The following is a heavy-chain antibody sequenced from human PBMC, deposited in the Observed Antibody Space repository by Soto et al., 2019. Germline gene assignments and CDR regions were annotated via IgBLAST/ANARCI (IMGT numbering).Heavy chain of an antibody. D-gene: IGHD2-15*01. CDR2: IIPILDIP. Sequence: SVKVSCKASGGTFSRYTISWVRQAPGQGLEWMGRIIPILDIPNYAQNFQGRVTITADKSTSTAYMELSSLRSDDTAVYYCASHFTRVLVLGASPPGADNYGCDVWG. J-gene: IGHJ6*02. V-gene: IGHV1-69*02. CDR1: GGTFSRYT. CDR3: ASHFTRVLVLGASPPGADNYGCDV.